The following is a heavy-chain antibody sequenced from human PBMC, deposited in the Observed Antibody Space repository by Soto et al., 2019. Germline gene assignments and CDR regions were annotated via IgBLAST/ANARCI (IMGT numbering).Heavy chain of an antibody. D-gene: IGHD3-9*01. CDR1: GYTFTALY. CDR3: TTLRLDP. Sequence: RASVKVSCKASGYTFTALYMNWVRQAPGQGLEWMGWVNPNTGLTRYAQKFQDRVTMTRDTSINTAYIELRGLTSDDTAVYYCTTLRLDPWGQGTLVTVSS. V-gene: IGHV1-2*02. CDR2: VNPNTGLT. J-gene: IGHJ5*02.